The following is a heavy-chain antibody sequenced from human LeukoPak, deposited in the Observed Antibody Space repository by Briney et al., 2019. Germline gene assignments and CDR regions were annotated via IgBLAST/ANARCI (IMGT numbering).Heavy chain of an antibody. CDR2: IIPIFGTA. D-gene: IGHD6-13*01. J-gene: IGHJ4*02. CDR3: ARSEAAAGLFDY. V-gene: IGHV1-69*13. Sequence: SVKVSCKASGGTFSSYAISWVRQAPGQGLEWMGGIIPIFGTANYAQKFQGRVTITADESTSTAYMELNSLRSEDTAVYYCARSEAAAGLFDYWGQGTLVTVSS. CDR1: GGTFSSYA.